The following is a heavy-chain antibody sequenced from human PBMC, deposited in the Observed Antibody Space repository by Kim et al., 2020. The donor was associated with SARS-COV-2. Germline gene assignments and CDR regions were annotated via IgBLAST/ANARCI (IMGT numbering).Heavy chain of an antibody. CDR2: ISGSGGST. J-gene: IGHJ4*02. D-gene: IGHD1-26*01. CDR1: GFTFSSYA. CDR3: AKDLPYSGSYYGYFDY. V-gene: IGHV3-23*01. Sequence: GGSLRLSCAASGFTFSSYAMSWVRQAPGKGLEWVSAISGSGGSTYYADSVKGRFTISRDNSKNTLYLQMNSLRAEDTAVYYCAKDLPYSGSYYGYFDYWGQGTLVTVSS.